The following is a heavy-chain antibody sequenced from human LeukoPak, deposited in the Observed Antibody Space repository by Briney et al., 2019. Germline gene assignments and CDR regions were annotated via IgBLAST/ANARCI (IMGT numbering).Heavy chain of an antibody. Sequence: SETLSLTCTVSDDSITMYYWTWIRQPPGKGLEWIGYVDHTGSTKFNPSLNGRVSISRDTSNNFFSLRLRSVTAADTAVYYCARCLGFLIGSSWYPDAFDIWGQGTMVTVSS. V-gene: IGHV4-59*08. CDR3: ARCLGFLIGSSWYPDAFDI. D-gene: IGHD6-13*01. CDR1: DDSITMYY. CDR2: VDHTGST. J-gene: IGHJ3*02.